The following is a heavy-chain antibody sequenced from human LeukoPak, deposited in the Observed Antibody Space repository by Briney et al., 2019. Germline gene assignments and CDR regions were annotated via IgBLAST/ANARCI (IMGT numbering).Heavy chain of an antibody. Sequence: ASVKVSCKAYGYTFTTNGINWVRQATGQGLEWMGWMNPNSGNTGYAQKFQGRVTMTRNTSISTAYMELSSLRSEDTAVYYCARATYVYYDFWSGYGSAFDVWGQGTMVTVSS. J-gene: IGHJ3*01. CDR3: ARATYVYYDFWSGYGSAFDV. D-gene: IGHD3-3*01. V-gene: IGHV1-8*02. CDR2: MNPNSGNT. CDR1: GYTFTTNG.